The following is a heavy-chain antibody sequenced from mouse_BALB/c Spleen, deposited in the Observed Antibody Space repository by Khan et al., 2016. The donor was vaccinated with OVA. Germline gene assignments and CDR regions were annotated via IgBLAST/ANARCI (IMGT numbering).Heavy chain of an antibody. CDR1: GYSFTTYY. Sequence: VQLKESGPELMKPGASVKISCKASGYSFTTYYIHWVMQSHGTSLEWIGNIDPFSGATTYNQKFRGKATLTVDKSSSTAYIHLRNLTSEDSAVYYCSRHGYFAWFTYWGQGTLVTVSA. V-gene: IGHV1-31*01. D-gene: IGHD2-3*01. CDR3: SRHGYFAWFTY. CDR2: IDPFSGAT. J-gene: IGHJ3*01.